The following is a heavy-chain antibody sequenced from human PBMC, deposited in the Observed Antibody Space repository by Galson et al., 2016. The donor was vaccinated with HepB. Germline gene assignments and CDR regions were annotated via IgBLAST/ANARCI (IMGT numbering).Heavy chain of an antibody. J-gene: IGHJ4*02. CDR1: GFTFSTYG. CDR3: ARPLGTYYFDY. CDR2: IWYHRNNK. Sequence: SLRLSCAASGFTFSTYGMHWVRQAPGKGLEWVAVIWYHRNNKYYADSVKGRFTISRDNSKNTLYLQMNSLRAGDTAVYYCARPLGTYYFDYWGPGTLVTVSS. D-gene: IGHD3-16*01. V-gene: IGHV3-33*01.